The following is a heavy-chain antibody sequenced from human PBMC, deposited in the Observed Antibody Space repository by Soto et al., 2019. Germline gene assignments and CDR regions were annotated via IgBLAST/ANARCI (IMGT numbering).Heavy chain of an antibody. Sequence: GGSLRLSCAASGFTFGTYTMNWVRQAPGKGLEWVSSIGTSSSYIYYADSVRGRFTISRDNAKDSLYLQMSSLRAEDTAVYYCARVMCGDCSTYYYYSMDVWGQGTTVTV. CDR2: IGTSSSYI. CDR3: ARVMCGDCSTYYYYSMDV. D-gene: IGHD2-21*02. V-gene: IGHV3-21*01. J-gene: IGHJ6*02. CDR1: GFTFGTYT.